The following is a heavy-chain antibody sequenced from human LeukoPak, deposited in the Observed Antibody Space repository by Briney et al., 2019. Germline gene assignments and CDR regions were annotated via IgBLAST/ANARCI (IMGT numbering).Heavy chain of an antibody. CDR2: IYSGGSR. Sequence: GGSLRLSCAASGFTVSSNCMSWVRRAPGKGLEWVSVIYSGGSRYYADSLKGRFTISRDNSKNTLYLQMNSLRAEDTAVYYCARAQYGSGSYYYAFDTWGQGTMVTVSS. J-gene: IGHJ3*02. CDR1: GFTVSSNC. CDR3: ARAQYGSGSYYYAFDT. D-gene: IGHD3-10*01. V-gene: IGHV3-66*01.